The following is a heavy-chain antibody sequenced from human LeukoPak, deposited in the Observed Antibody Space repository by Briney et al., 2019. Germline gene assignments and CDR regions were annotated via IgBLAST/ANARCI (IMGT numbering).Heavy chain of an antibody. D-gene: IGHD6-19*01. J-gene: IGHJ5*02. CDR2: ISGSASST. CDR3: ARAYLSRWLYPSWFDP. Sequence: PGGSLRLSCAASGFTFSIYAMTWVRQAPGKGLEWVSAISGSASSTYYADSVKGRFTISRDNSKNTLYLQMNSLRAEDTAVYYCARAYLSRWLYPSWFDPWGQGTLVTVSS. CDR1: GFTFSIYA. V-gene: IGHV3-23*01.